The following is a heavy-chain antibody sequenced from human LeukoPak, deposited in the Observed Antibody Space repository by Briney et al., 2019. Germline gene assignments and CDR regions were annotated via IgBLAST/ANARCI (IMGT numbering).Heavy chain of an antibody. CDR3: ARDDGRYFDRLGHDAFDI. J-gene: IGHJ3*02. CDR2: IIPIFGTS. V-gene: IGHV1-69*13. CDR1: GYSFSGHY. D-gene: IGHD3-9*01. Sequence: SVKVSCKASGYSFSGHYIHWVRQAPGQGLEWMGGIIPIFGTSNYAQNFQGRVTITADESTSTAYMELSSLRSEDTAVYYCARDDGRYFDRLGHDAFDIWGQGTLVTVSS.